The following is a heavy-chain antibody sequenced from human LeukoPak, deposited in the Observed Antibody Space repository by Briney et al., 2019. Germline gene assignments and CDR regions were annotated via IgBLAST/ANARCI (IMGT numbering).Heavy chain of an antibody. CDR3: AKDPSVTNWFDP. CDR1: GFTFSSYA. D-gene: IGHD4-17*01. J-gene: IGHJ5*02. V-gene: IGHV3-23*01. Sequence: GGSLRLSCAASGFTFSSYAMSWVRQAPGKGLEWVSAISGSCGSTYYADAVKGRFTISRDNSKNTLYLQMNSLRAEDTAVYYCAKDPSVTNWFDPWGQGTLVTVSS. CDR2: ISGSCGST.